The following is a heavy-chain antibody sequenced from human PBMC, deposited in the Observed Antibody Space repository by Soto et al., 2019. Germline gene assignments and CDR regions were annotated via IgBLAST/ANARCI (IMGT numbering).Heavy chain of an antibody. CDR2: INAGNGNT. Sequence: GASVKVSCKASGYTFTSYAMHWVRQAPGQRLEWMGWINAGNGNTKYSQKFQGRVTITRDTSASTAYMELSSLRSEDTAVYYCARSPLGLGELSSVFDYWGQGTLVTVSS. D-gene: IGHD3-16*02. V-gene: IGHV1-3*01. CDR1: GYTFTSYA. J-gene: IGHJ4*02. CDR3: ARSPLGLGELSSVFDY.